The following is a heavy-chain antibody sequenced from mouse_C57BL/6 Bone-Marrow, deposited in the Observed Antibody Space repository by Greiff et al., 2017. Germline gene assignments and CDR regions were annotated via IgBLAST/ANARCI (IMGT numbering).Heavy chain of an antibody. V-gene: IGHV14-3*01. J-gene: IGHJ4*01. CDR3: ARITTVVEDYYAMDY. CDR1: GFNIKNTY. CDR2: IDPANGNT. Sequence: VQLKESVAELVRPGASVKLSCTASGFNIKNTYMHWVKQRPEQGLEWIGRIDPANGNTKYAPKFQGKATITADTSSNTAYLQLSSLTSEDTAIYYGARITTVVEDYYAMDYWGQGTSVTVSS. D-gene: IGHD1-1*01.